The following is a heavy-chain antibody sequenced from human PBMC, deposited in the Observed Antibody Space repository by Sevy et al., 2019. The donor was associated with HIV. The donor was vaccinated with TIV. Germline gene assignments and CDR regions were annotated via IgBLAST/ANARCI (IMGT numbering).Heavy chain of an antibody. CDR2: FSFGCGKI. J-gene: IGHJ4*02. Sequence: GGSLRLSCAASGFTFSNYAMSWVRQAPGKGLEWVSTFSFGCGKINYADSVKGRFTISSDNSKKTLYLQMNSLRAEDTALYYCAREGCSKPHDYWGQGTLVTVSS. CDR1: GFTFSNYA. D-gene: IGHD2-2*01. V-gene: IGHV3-23*01. CDR3: AREGCSKPHDY.